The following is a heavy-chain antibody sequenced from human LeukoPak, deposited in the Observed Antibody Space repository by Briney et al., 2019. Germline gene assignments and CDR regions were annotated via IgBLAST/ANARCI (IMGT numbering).Heavy chain of an antibody. Sequence: PGRSLRLSCAASGFTFSSYGMHWVSQAPGKGLEWVAVISYDGSNKYYADSVKGRFTISRDNSKNTLYLQMNSLRAEDTAVYYCAKGYYYDAKAYYFDYWGQGTLVTVSS. CDR2: ISYDGSNK. CDR1: GFTFSSYG. CDR3: AKGYYYDAKAYYFDY. V-gene: IGHV3-30*18. D-gene: IGHD3-22*01. J-gene: IGHJ4*02.